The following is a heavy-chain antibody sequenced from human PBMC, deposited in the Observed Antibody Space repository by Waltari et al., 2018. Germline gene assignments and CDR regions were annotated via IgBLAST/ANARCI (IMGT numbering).Heavy chain of an antibody. D-gene: IGHD2-21*02. CDR1: GFIFSNYI. CDR3: ATHIVVVTASS. CDR2: ITATGGTT. J-gene: IGHJ4*02. V-gene: IGHV3-23*01. Sequence: EVQLLESGGGLVQPGGSLRLSCAASGFIFSNYIMSWVRQAPGKGLGWISGITATGGTTYYADSVKGRFTISRDNSKNTLYLQMKSLRAEDTATYYCATHIVVVTASSWGQGALVTVSS.